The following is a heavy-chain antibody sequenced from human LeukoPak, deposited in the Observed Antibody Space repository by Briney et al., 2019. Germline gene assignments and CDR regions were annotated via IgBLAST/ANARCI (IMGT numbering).Heavy chain of an antibody. D-gene: IGHD5-18*01. CDR3: AKDKTVDTTMIIGH. V-gene: IGHV3-23*01. CDR1: GSTFSTYA. CDR2: INGRGGAT. Sequence: GGSLRLSCAASGSTFSTYAMSWVRQAPGKGLEWVSVINGRGGATAYAGSVRGRFSISRDNSKSTLYLHMSSLRAEDTAMYFCAKDKTVDTTMIIGHWGQGTLVTVSS. J-gene: IGHJ4*02.